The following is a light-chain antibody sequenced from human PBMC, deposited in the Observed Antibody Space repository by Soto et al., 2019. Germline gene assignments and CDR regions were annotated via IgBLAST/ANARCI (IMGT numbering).Light chain of an antibody. CDR3: SSYTSDSSHV. CDR1: SSDVGLYDY. Sequence: QSVLTQPASVSWSPGQSITMACTGTSSDVGLYDYVSWYQQHPGKAPQLMIYAVSNRPSGVSNRFSASKSGNTASLFISGLQAEDEADYYCSSYTSDSSHVFGSGTKVTVL. CDR2: AVS. V-gene: IGLV2-14*01. J-gene: IGLJ1*01.